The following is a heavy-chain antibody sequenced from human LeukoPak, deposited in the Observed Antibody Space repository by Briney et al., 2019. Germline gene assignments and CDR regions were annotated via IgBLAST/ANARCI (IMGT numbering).Heavy chain of an antibody. D-gene: IGHD2-2*01. CDR1: GGSISSSSYY. J-gene: IGHJ6*03. CDR2: IYYSGST. CDR3: ARASPDIVVVPAASVDYYYYYYMDV. V-gene: IGHV4-39*07. Sequence: SETLSLTCTVSGGSISSSSYYWGWIRQPPGKGLEWIGSIYYSGSTYYNPSLKSRVTISVDTSKNQFSLRLSSVTAADTAVYYCARASPDIVVVPAASVDYYYYYYMDVWGKGTTVTVSS.